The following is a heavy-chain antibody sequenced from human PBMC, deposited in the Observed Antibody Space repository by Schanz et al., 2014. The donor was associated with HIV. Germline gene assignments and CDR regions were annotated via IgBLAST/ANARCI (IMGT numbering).Heavy chain of an antibody. CDR1: GFTFTSSA. Sequence: QMQLVQSGPEVKKPGTSVKVSCKASGFTFTSSAVQWVRQARGQRLEWIGWIVVGSGNTNYEQKFQERVTITREMSTSTAYMELSSLRSEDTAVYYCAADSEWFGESPSAFDIWGQGTMVTVSS. CDR2: IVVGSGNT. D-gene: IGHD3-10*01. CDR3: AADSEWFGESPSAFDI. V-gene: IGHV1-58*01. J-gene: IGHJ3*02.